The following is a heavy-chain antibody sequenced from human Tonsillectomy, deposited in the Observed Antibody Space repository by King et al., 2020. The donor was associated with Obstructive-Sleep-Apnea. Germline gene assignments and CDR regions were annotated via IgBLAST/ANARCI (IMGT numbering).Heavy chain of an antibody. J-gene: IGHJ3*02. V-gene: IGHV5-10-1*03. CDR3: ARHYYGSGSYYGDAFDI. CDR1: GYSFTSYW. D-gene: IGHD3-10*01. CDR2: IEPSDSYT. Sequence: VQLVESGAEGKKPGESLRISWKGSGYSFTSYWISWVRQMPGKGLEWMGRIEPSDSYTNYSPLFQGHVPLSAVKSISTAYLQWSSLKASDTAMYYCARHYYGSGSYYGDAFDIWGQGTMVTVSS.